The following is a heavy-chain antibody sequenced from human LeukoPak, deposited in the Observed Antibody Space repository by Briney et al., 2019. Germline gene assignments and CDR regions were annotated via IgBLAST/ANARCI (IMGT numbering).Heavy chain of an antibody. CDR2: IYYSGST. D-gene: IGHD3-10*01. Sequence: SETLSLTCTVSGGSISSSSYYWGWIRQPSGKGLEWIGSIYYSGSTYYNPSLKSRVTISVDTSKNQFSLKLSSVTAADTAVYYCARVGYYPDYYMDVWGKGTTVTVSS. CDR3: ARVGYYPDYYMDV. J-gene: IGHJ6*03. V-gene: IGHV4-39*07. CDR1: GGSISSSSYY.